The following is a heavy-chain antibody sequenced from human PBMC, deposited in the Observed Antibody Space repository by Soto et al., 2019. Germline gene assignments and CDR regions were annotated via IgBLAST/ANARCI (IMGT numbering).Heavy chain of an antibody. CDR2: MNEDGGTT. D-gene: IGHD3-10*01. CDR3: ASVLSGRAVV. V-gene: IGHV3-74*02. Sequence: EVQLVESGGGLVRPGGSLRLSCAASGFTFSSYWMHWVRQAPGKGLVWVSRMNEDGGTTDYADSVKGRFTISRDNAKNTLYLQMNCLRAEDTTVYYCASVLSGRAVVSGQGTTVTVSS. CDR1: GFTFSSYW. J-gene: IGHJ6*02.